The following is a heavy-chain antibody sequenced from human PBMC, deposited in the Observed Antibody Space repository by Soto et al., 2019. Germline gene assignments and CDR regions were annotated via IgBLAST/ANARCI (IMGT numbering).Heavy chain of an antibody. D-gene: IGHD1-7*01. V-gene: IGHV1-69*01. CDR2: IIPIFGTA. CDR3: VRRGSRELRSPYYFDY. Sequence: QVQLVQSGAEVKKPGSSVKVSCKASGGTFSSYAISWVRQAPGQGLEWMGGIIPIFGTANYAQKFQGRVTITADESTSTAYMELSSLRSEDTAVYYCVRRGSRELRSPYYFDYWGQGTLVTVSS. CDR1: GGTFSSYA. J-gene: IGHJ4*02.